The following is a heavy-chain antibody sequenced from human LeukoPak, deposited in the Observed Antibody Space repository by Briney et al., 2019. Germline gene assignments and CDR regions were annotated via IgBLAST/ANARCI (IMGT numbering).Heavy chain of an antibody. CDR1: GYTFTCYG. V-gene: IGHV1-18*01. D-gene: IGHD3-22*01. CDR3: ARQDYYDSSGAFDI. CDR2: ISAYNGNT. J-gene: IGHJ3*02. Sequence: GASVKVSCKASGYTFTCYGISWVRPAPGQGVEWMGWISAYNGNTNYAQQRQGRVTMTTDTSTSTAYMELRSLRSDDTAVYYCARQDYYDSSGAFDIWVQGTMVTVSS.